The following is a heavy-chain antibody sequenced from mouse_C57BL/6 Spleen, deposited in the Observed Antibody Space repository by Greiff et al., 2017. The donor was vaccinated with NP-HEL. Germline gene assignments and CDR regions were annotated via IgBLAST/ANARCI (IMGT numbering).Heavy chain of an antibody. V-gene: IGHV1-55*01. CDR3: AREVYYGNSFDY. Sequence: QVQLQQSGAELVKPGASVKMSCKASGYTFTSYWITWVKQRPGQGLEWIGDIYPGSGSTNYNEKFKSKATLTVDTSSSTAYMQLSSLTSEDSAVYYCAREVYYGNSFDYWGQGTTLTVSS. D-gene: IGHD2-1*01. CDR1: GYTFTSYW. J-gene: IGHJ2*01. CDR2: IYPGSGST.